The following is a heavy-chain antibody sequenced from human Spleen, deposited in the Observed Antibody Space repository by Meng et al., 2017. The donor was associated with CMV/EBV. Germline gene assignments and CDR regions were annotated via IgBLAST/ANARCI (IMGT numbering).Heavy chain of an antibody. V-gene: IGHV3-74*01. CDR3: SRGHQSSYFYAVDV. CDR2: INSDGSST. J-gene: IGHJ6*02. Sequence: GESLKISCAASGFTFSSYAMTWVRQAPGKGLMWVSRINSDGSSTSHADYVKGRFTISRDNAKNTLYLEMRSLRAEDTAVYYCSRGHQSSYFYAVDVWGQGTTVTVSS. CDR1: GFTFSSYA.